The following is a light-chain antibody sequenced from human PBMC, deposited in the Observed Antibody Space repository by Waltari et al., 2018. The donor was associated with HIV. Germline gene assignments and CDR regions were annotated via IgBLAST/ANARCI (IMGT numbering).Light chain of an antibody. CDR1: RPVIGPYHL. Sequence: QSALTQPASVSGSPGQSITLSCTGTRPVIGPYHLVSWYQQYPGKAPKLIIYEVTKRPSGVSNRFSGSKAGNTASLTISGLQADDEADYYCCSYVGTNTFFGTGTKVTVL. CDR2: EVT. J-gene: IGLJ1*01. V-gene: IGLV2-23*02. CDR3: CSYVGTNTF.